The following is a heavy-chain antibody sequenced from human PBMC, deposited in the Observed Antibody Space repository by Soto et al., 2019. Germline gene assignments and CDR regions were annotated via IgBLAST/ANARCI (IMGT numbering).Heavy chain of an antibody. J-gene: IGHJ5*02. V-gene: IGHV1-18*01. CDR2: MSPYNGNT. Sequence: QVPLVQSGPEVKKPGASVKVSCRASGYIFITFGISWVRQAPGQGPEWMGRMSPYNGNTNYGRKFQGRVTMTVDTSTHTAYMALRSLRSDATAVYYCAREPGGATGCGPWGQGTLVTLAS. D-gene: IGHD3-10*01. CDR3: AREPGGATGCGP. CDR1: GYIFITFG.